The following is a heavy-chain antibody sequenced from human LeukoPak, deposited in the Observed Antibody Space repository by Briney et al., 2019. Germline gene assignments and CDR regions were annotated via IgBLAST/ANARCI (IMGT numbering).Heavy chain of an antibody. CDR2: IYYSGST. J-gene: IGHJ5*02. Sequence: PSETLSLTCTVSGGSISSYYWSWIRQPPGKGLEWIGYIYYSGSTNYNPSLKSRVTISVDTSKNQFSLKLSSVTAADTAVYYCARGLVVPAAPANWFDPWGQGTLVTVSS. D-gene: IGHD2-2*01. V-gene: IGHV4-59*12. CDR1: GGSISSYY. CDR3: ARGLVVPAAPANWFDP.